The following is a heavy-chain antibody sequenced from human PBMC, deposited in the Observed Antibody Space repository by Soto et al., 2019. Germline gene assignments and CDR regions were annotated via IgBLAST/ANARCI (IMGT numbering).Heavy chain of an antibody. D-gene: IGHD4-4*01. CDR3: ARGYSNYDYYYYMDV. Sequence: ASVKVSCKASGYTFTSYDINWVRQATGQGLEWMGWMNPNSGNTGYAQKLQGRVTMTRNTSISTAYMELSSLRSEDTAVYYCARGYSNYDYYYYMDVWGKGTTVTVSS. J-gene: IGHJ6*03. CDR2: MNPNSGNT. V-gene: IGHV1-8*01. CDR1: GYTFTSYD.